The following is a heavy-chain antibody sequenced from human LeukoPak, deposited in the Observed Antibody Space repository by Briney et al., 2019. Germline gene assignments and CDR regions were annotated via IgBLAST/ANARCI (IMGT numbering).Heavy chain of an antibody. CDR2: ISGSGGST. D-gene: IGHD6-6*01. J-gene: IGHJ4*02. Sequence: GGSLRLSCAASGFTFSSYAMSWVRQAPGKGLEWVSAISGSGGSTYYADSVEGRLTISRDNSKNILFLQMNSLRAEDTAVYYCVKGSAASRPYYFDHWGLGTLVTVSS. CDR3: VKGSAASRPYYFDH. V-gene: IGHV3-23*01. CDR1: GFTFSSYA.